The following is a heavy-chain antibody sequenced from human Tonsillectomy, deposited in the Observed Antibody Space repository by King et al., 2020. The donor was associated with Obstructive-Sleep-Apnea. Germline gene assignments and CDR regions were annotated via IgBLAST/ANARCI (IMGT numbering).Heavy chain of an antibody. J-gene: IGHJ4*02. CDR2: ISWNSGSI. CDR1: GFTFDDYA. Sequence: VQLVESGGGLVQPGRSLRLSCAASGFTFDDYAMHWVRHAPGKGLEWVSGISWNSGSIGYADSVKGRFTISRDNAKNSLYLQMNSLRAEDTALHYCAKLAYCSSTSCQTFDYWGLGTLVTVSS. CDR3: AKLAYCSSTSCQTFDY. D-gene: IGHD2-2*01. V-gene: IGHV3-9*01.